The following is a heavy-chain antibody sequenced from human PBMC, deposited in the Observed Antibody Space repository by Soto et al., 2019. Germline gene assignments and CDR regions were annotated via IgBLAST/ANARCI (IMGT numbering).Heavy chain of an antibody. Sequence: PSETLSLTCTVSGGSISSGDYYWRWIRQPPGKGLEWIGYIYYSGSTYYNPSLKSRVTISVDTSKNQFSLKLSSVTAADTAVYYCAQLSLSYYGMDVWGQGTTVTVSS. CDR2: IYYSGST. V-gene: IGHV4-30-4*01. CDR3: AQLSLSYYGMDV. D-gene: IGHD2-15*01. CDR1: GGSISSGDYY. J-gene: IGHJ6*02.